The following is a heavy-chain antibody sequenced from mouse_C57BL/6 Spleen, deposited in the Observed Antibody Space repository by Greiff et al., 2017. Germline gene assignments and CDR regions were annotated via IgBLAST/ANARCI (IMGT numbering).Heavy chain of an antibody. Sequence: EVKLVESGGGLVKPGGSLKLSCAASGFTFSDYGMHWVRQTPEKGLEWVAYISSGSGTIYYADTVKGRFTISRDNAKNTRFLQMTSLRSEDSAMYYYARPGDYAMDDWGQGTSVTVSS. CDR2: ISSGSGTI. J-gene: IGHJ4*01. V-gene: IGHV5-17*01. CDR3: ARPGDYAMDD. CDR1: GFTFSDYG.